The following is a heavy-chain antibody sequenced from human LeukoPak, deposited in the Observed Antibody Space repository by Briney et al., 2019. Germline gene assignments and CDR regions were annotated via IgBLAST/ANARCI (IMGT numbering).Heavy chain of an antibody. V-gene: IGHV3-48*03. Sequence: GGSLRLSCAASGFTFSTYEMTWVRQSPGKGLEWVSYISSSGGTIYYADSVKGRFTISRDNAKNSLYLQMNSLRAEDTAVYYCAELGITMIGGVWGKGTTVTISS. J-gene: IGHJ6*04. D-gene: IGHD3-10*02. CDR3: AELGITMIGGV. CDR1: GFTFSTYE. CDR2: ISSSGGTI.